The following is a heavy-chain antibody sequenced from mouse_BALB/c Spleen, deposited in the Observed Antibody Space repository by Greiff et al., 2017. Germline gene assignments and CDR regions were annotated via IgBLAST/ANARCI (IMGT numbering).Heavy chain of an antibody. Sequence: QVQLQQSGAELVRPGVSVKISCKGSGYTFTDYAMHWVKQSHAKSLEWIGVISTYYGDASYNQKFKGKATMTVDKSSSTAYMELARLTSEDSAIYYCATTGTGPEAYFDYWGQGTTLTVSS. CDR3: ATTGTGPEAYFDY. D-gene: IGHD4-1*02. J-gene: IGHJ2*01. CDR2: ISTYYGDA. V-gene: IGHV1S137*01. CDR1: GYTFTDYA.